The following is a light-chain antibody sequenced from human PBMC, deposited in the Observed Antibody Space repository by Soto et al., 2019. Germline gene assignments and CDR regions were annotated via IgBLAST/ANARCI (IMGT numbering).Light chain of an antibody. V-gene: IGLV2-8*01. J-gene: IGLJ3*02. CDR3: SSYAGSNNLL. CDR2: EVS. Sequence: QSALTQPPSASGSPGQSVTISCPGTSSDDGGYHYVSWYQQHPGKAPKLMIYEVSTRPSGVPDRFSGSKSGNTASLSVSGLQAEDEADFYCSSYAGSNNLLFGGGTKLTVL. CDR1: SSDDGGYHY.